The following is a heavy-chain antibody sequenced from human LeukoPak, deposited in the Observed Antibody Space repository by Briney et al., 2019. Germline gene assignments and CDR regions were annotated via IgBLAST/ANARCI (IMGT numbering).Heavy chain of an antibody. CDR2: IKQDGSEK. CDR1: GFTFSSYW. Sequence: QSGGSLRLSCAPSGFTFSSYWMSWVRQAPRKGLEWVANIKQDGSEKCYVDSVKGRFTISRDNAKNSLYLQMNSLRAEDTAVYYCARKAYGLDVWGKGTTVTVSS. V-gene: IGHV3-7*03. CDR3: ARKAYGLDV. J-gene: IGHJ6*04.